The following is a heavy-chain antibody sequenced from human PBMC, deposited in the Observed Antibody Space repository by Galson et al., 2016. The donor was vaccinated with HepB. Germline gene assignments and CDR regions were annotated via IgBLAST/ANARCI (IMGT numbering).Heavy chain of an antibody. CDR1: GGSFTGFY. D-gene: IGHD1-14*01. V-gene: IGHV4-34*01. CDR2: INHTGNT. J-gene: IGHJ4*02. CDR3: ARGLSYRPDPGHDY. Sequence: SETLSLTCAVYGGSFTGFYWTWIRQPPGKGLEWIGEINHTGNTDYNPSLQSRVTIQVDTSNNQFSLKLSSVTAADTAVYYCARGLSYRPDPGHDYWGQGTLVTVSS.